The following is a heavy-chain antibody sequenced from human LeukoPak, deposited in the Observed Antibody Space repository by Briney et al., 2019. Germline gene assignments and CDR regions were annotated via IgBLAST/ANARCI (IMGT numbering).Heavy chain of an antibody. V-gene: IGHV3-23*01. CDR2: ISGSGGST. CDR3: AKEFGSYSPPY. Sequence: GGSLRLFCADSVFTFSSYAMSWVRQAPGKGLEWVSAISGSGGSTYYADSVKGRFTISRDNSKNTLYLQMNSLRAEDTAVCYCAKEFGSYSPPYWGQGTLVTVSS. D-gene: IGHD1-26*01. CDR1: VFTFSSYA. J-gene: IGHJ4*02.